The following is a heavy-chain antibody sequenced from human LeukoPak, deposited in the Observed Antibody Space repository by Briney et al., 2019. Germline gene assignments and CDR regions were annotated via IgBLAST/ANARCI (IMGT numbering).Heavy chain of an antibody. V-gene: IGHV3-23*01. Sequence: GGSLRLSCAASGFTFSSYAMSWVRQAPGKGLEWVSAISGSGGSTYYADSVKGRFTISRDNSKNTLYLQMNSLRAEDTAVYYCAKGCCSSTSCSPDYWGQGTLVTVSS. CDR3: AKGCCSSTSCSPDY. CDR1: GFTFSSYA. J-gene: IGHJ4*02. CDR2: ISGSGGST. D-gene: IGHD2-2*01.